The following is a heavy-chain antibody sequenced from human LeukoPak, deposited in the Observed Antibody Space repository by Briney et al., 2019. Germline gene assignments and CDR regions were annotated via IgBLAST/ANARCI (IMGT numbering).Heavy chain of an antibody. CDR3: ARGAYGRGDFDY. J-gene: IGHJ4*02. CDR1: GFTFSSYS. V-gene: IGHV3-21*01. D-gene: IGHD3-16*01. Sequence: GGSLLLSCAASGFTFSSYSMNWVRQAPGKGLEWVSSISSSSSYIYYAASVKGRFTISRDNAKDSLYLQMNSLRAEDTAVYYCARGAYGRGDFDYWGQGTLVTVSS. CDR2: ISSSSSYI.